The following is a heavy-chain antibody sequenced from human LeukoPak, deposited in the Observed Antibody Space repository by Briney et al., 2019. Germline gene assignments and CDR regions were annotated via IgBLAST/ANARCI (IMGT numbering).Heavy chain of an antibody. D-gene: IGHD3-9*01. J-gene: IGHJ4*02. CDR3: ARGGYYNVLTGFRSRSLGFDF. CDR1: GFTFNHYG. V-gene: IGHV3-30*02. CDR2: IRFDGSIK. Sequence: GGSLRLSCAASGFTFNHYGLSWVRQAPGKGLEWVTCIRFDGSIKYYADSVKGRFTISRDNSKNTLYLQMKSLRAEDTAMYYCARGGYYNVLTGFRSRSLGFDFWGQGTLVTVSS.